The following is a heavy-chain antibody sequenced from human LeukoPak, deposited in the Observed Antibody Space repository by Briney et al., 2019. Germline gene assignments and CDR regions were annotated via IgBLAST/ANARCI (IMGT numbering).Heavy chain of an antibody. Sequence: KPSETLSLTCTVSGGPISSSSYYWGWIRQPPGKGLEWIGSIHYSGSTHYNPSLKSRVTISVDTSKNQFSLKLSSVTAADTAVYYCARVPTTVPWSDAFDIWGQGTMVTVSS. CDR2: IHYSGST. J-gene: IGHJ3*02. CDR3: ARVPTTVPWSDAFDI. V-gene: IGHV4-39*07. D-gene: IGHD4-17*01. CDR1: GGPISSSSYY.